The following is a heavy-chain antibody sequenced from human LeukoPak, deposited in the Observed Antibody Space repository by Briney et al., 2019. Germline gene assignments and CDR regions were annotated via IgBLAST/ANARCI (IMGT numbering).Heavy chain of an antibody. D-gene: IGHD3-10*01. V-gene: IGHV4-61*02. CDR1: GGSISSGSYY. J-gene: IGHJ4*02. CDR3: ARAPGVTAFTSFDY. Sequence: SETLSLTCTVSGGSISSGSYYWTWIRQPAGKGLEWIGRIYTSGSTNYNPSLKSRVTISVDTSKNQFSLKLSSVTAADTAVYYCARAPGVTAFTSFDYWGQGTLVTVSS. CDR2: IYTSGST.